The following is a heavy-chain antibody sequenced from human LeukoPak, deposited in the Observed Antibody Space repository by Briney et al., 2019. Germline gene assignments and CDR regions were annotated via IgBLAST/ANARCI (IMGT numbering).Heavy chain of an antibody. CDR1: GFTFSSYG. J-gene: IGHJ6*02. Sequence: GGSLRLSCAASGFTFSSYGMHWVRQAPGKGLEWVAVIWYDGSNKYYADSVKGRFTISRDNSKNTLYLQMNSLGAEDTAVYYCARGGAAAGTPPPSYYYGMDVWGQGTTVTVSS. CDR2: IWYDGSNK. D-gene: IGHD6-13*01. V-gene: IGHV3-33*01. CDR3: ARGGAAAGTPPPSYYYGMDV.